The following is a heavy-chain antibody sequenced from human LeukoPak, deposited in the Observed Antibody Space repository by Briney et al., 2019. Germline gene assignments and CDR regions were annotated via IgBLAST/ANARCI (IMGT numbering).Heavy chain of an antibody. CDR2: IYFSGST. CDR1: GGSISSYY. V-gene: IGHV4-59*08. Sequence: SETLSLTCTVFGGSISSYYWSWIRQPPGKRLEWIGYIYFSGSTNYNPSLKSRVTISVDTSKNQFSLTLTSVTAADTAVYYCARHKRSYYADFDYWGQGTLVTVSS. J-gene: IGHJ4*02. CDR3: ARHKRSYYADFDY. D-gene: IGHD1-26*01.